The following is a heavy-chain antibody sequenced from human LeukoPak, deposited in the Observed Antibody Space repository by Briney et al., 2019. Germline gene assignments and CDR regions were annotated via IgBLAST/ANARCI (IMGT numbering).Heavy chain of an antibody. V-gene: IGHV1-2*02. CDR1: GYTFTGYY. D-gene: IGHD3-10*01. CDR2: INPNSGGT. CDR3: ARVGGFGSGSYYKFGFFDY. J-gene: IGHJ4*02. Sequence: GASVKVSCKASGYTFTGYYMHWVRQAPGQGLEWMGWINPNSGGTNYAQKFQGRVTMTRDTSISTAYMELSRLRSDDTAVYYCARVGGFGSGSYYKFGFFDYWGQGTLVTVSS.